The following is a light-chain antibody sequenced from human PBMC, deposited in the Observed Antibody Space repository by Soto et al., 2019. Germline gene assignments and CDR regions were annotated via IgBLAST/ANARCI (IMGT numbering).Light chain of an antibody. CDR2: EVT. V-gene: IGLV2-14*01. CDR1: SSDVGAHVF. Sequence: QSALTQPASVSGSPGQSITISCSGTSSDVGAHVFVSWYQHHPDKAPKVIIFEVTKRPSGVSNRFSGSKTGNTVSLTISGLQAEDEADYYCNSYTLSRTVIFGGGTKVTVL. J-gene: IGLJ2*01. CDR3: NSYTLSRTVI.